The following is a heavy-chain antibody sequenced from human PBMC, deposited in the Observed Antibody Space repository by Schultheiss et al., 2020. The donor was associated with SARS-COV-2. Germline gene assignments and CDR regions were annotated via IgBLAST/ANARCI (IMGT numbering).Heavy chain of an antibody. CDR3: ARGGSPHFDGMDV. J-gene: IGHJ6*02. V-gene: IGHV3-21*01. D-gene: IGHD2/OR15-2a*01. Sequence: SCAASGFTFSSYSMNWVRQAPGKGLEWVSSISSSSSYIYYADSVKGRFTISRDNAKNSLYLQMNSLRAEDTAVYYCARGGSPHFDGMDVWGQGTTVTVSS. CDR1: GFTFSSYS. CDR2: ISSSSSYI.